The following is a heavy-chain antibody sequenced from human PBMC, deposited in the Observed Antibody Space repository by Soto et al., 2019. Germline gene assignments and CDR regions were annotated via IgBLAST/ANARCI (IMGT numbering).Heavy chain of an antibody. CDR3: ARDGYSSSSRGPDD. Sequence: ASVKVSCKASGGNFSSYGISWVRQAPGQGLEWMGWISAYNGNTNYAQKLQGRVTMTTDTSTSTAYMELRSLRSDDTAVYYCARDGYSSSSRGPDDWGQGTLVTASS. CDR2: ISAYNGNT. J-gene: IGHJ4*02. CDR1: GGNFSSYG. V-gene: IGHV1-18*01. D-gene: IGHD6-6*01.